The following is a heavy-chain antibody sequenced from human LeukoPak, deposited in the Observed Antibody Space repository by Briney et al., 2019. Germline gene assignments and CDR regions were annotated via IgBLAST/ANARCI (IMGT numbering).Heavy chain of an antibody. CDR1: GITLSNYA. J-gene: IGHJ3*02. CDR2: IYPHGDP. Sequence: GGSLRLFCAVSGITLSNYAMSWVRQAPGKGLEWVSAIYPHGDPHYADSVKGRFTISRDNSKNSLYMQMETLRAEDTALYYCARAKLEPAGTGAFDIWGPGTVVTVSS. CDR3: ARAKLEPAGTGAFDI. D-gene: IGHD6-19*01. V-gene: IGHV3-23*01.